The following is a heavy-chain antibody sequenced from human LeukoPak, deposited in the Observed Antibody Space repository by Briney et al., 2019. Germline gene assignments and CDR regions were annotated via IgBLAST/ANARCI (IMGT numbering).Heavy chain of an antibody. CDR2: INPNSGGT. CDR1: GYTFTGYY. CDR3: ARDSRVAGDY. Sequence: ASVKVSCKASGYTFTGYYMHWVRQAPEQGLEWVGRINPNSGGTSYAQKFKGRVTMTRDTSISTAYMELSSLTSDDTAVYYCARDSRVAGDYWGQGTLITVSS. V-gene: IGHV1-2*06. D-gene: IGHD2-15*01. J-gene: IGHJ4*02.